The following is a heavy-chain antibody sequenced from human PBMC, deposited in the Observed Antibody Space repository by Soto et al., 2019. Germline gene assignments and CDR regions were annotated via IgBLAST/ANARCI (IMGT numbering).Heavy chain of an antibody. V-gene: IGHV4-4*07. CDR3: ARSTTYPHYYGMDV. J-gene: IGHJ6*02. CDR1: GGSISSYC. CDR2: IYTSGST. D-gene: IGHD4-17*01. Sequence: VQLQESGPGLVKPSEALSLTCTVSGGSISSYCWTWIRQPAGKGLEWIGRIYTSGSTNYNPSLKSRVTMSVDTSKNQFSLKLSSVTAADTAVYYCARSTTYPHYYGMDVWGQGTTVTVSS.